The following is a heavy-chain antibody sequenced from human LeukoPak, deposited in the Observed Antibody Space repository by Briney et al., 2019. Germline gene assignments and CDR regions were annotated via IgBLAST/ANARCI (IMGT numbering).Heavy chain of an antibody. D-gene: IGHD5-12*01. Sequence: GGSLRLSCAASGFTFSSYAMSSGRQAPGKGLEWVSGIGATGVSTFYGDSVKGRFTMSKDNSKNTLYLRMDSLRAEDTAVNYCAKDQGGYSAYGHLDYWGQGTLVTVSS. CDR1: GFTFSSYA. J-gene: IGHJ4*02. CDR3: AKDQGGYSAYGHLDY. CDR2: IGATGVST. V-gene: IGHV3-23*01.